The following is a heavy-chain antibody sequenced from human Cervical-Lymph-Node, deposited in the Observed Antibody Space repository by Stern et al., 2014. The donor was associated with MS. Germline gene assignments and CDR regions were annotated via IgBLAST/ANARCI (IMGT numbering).Heavy chain of an antibody. D-gene: IGHD3-22*01. CDR1: GFTFKNAW. Sequence: VHLVESGGGLVKPGGSLRLSCAASGFTFKNAWMSWVRQAPGQGLEWVGRIKDKIDGGTTDYAAPVKGRFTISRDDSKDTLYLELNSLKTEDTAVYYCTTVRYDRSAKPDFWGQGTLVTVSS. CDR2: IKDKIDGGTT. V-gene: IGHV3-15*01. CDR3: TTVRYDRSAKPDF. J-gene: IGHJ4*02.